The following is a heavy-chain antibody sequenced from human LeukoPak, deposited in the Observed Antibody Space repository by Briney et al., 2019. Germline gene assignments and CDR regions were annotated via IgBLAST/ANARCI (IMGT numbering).Heavy chain of an antibody. Sequence: GGSLRLSCAASGFTFSSYGMHWVRQAPGKGLEWVAVISYDGSNKYYADSVKGRFTISRDNSKNTLYLQMNSLRAEDTAVYYCAKEMTRITMARGVRAITDYWGQGILVTVSS. CDR2: ISYDGSNK. D-gene: IGHD3-10*01. J-gene: IGHJ4*02. CDR3: AKEMTRITMARGVRAITDY. CDR1: GFTFSSYG. V-gene: IGHV3-30*18.